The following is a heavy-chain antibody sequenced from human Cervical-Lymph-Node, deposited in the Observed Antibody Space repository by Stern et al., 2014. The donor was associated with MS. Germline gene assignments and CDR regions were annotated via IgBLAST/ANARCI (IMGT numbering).Heavy chain of an antibody. CDR3: ARQRYFDY. J-gene: IGHJ4*02. CDR2: IFPGGSDI. V-gene: IGHV5-51*01. Sequence: VQLLQSGPEVKRPGESLKISCQASGYTFTSYWIGRGRQMPGKGLEWIAIIFPGGSDIRYSPSFQGQVTISADKSSSTAYLQWNTLKASDTAIYYCARQRYFDYWGQGTLVTVSS. CDR1: GYTFTSYW.